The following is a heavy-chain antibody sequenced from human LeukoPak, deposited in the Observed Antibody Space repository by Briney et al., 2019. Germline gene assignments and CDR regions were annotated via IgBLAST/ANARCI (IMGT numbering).Heavy chain of an antibody. CDR1: GFTFSSYG. Sequence: GGSLRLSCAASGFTFSSYGMNWVRQAPGKGLEWVSSISSSSSYIYYADSVKGRFTISRDNAKNSLYLQMNSLRAEDTAVYYCARSYDILTGFDYWGQGTLVTVSS. CDR2: ISSSSSYI. J-gene: IGHJ4*02. D-gene: IGHD3-9*01. V-gene: IGHV3-21*01. CDR3: ARSYDILTGFDY.